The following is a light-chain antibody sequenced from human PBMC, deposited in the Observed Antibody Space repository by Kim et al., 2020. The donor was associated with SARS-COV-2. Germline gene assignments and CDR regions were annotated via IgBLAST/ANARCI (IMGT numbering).Light chain of an antibody. CDR1: SSDIGGYNY. CDR3: SSYGGSDNLV. J-gene: IGLJ2*01. V-gene: IGLV2-8*01. CDR2: DVS. Sequence: GQSVTISCTGTSSDIGGYNYVSWYQQHPGKAPKLMIYDVSKRPSGVPDRFSGSKSGNTASLTVSGLQAEDEADYYCSSYGGSDNLVFGGGTQLTVL.